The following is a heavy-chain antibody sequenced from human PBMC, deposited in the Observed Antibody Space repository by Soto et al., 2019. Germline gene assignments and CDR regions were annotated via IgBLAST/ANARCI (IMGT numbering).Heavy chain of an antibody. Sequence: GESLKISCKGSGYSFTSYWISWVRQMPGKGMEWMGRIDPSDSYTNYSPSFQGHVTISADKSISTAYLQGSSLKASDTAMYYWARPSSIAAAGVDYWGQGTLVTGSS. CDR3: ARPSSIAAAGVDY. CDR2: IDPSDSYT. D-gene: IGHD6-13*01. V-gene: IGHV5-10-1*01. CDR1: GYSFTSYW. J-gene: IGHJ4*02.